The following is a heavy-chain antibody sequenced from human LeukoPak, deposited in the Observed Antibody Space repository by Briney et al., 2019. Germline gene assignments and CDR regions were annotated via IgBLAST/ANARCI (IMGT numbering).Heavy chain of an antibody. D-gene: IGHD3-9*01. J-gene: IGHJ2*01. CDR3: ARDYTYYDILTGYPYWYFDL. CDR1: GFTFSSYW. Sequence: PGGSLRLSCAASGFTFSSYWMSWVRQAPGKELEWVANIKQDGSEKYYVDSVKGRFTISRDNAKNSLYLQMNSLRAEDTAVYYCARDYTYYDILTGYPYWYFDLWGRGTLVTVSS. V-gene: IGHV3-7*01. CDR2: IKQDGSEK.